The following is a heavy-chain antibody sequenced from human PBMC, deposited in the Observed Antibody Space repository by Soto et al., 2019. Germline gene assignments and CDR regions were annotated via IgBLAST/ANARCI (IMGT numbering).Heavy chain of an antibody. V-gene: IGHV4-34*01. CDR3: ARALVYYDFWSGYSRPSNYYYYMDV. J-gene: IGHJ6*03. Sequence: SETLSLTCAVYGGSFSGYYWSWIRQPPGKGLEWIGEINHSGSTNYNPSLKSRVTISVDTSKNQFSLQLRSVTAADTAVYYCARALVYYDFWSGYSRPSNYYYYMDVWGKGTTVTVSS. CDR2: INHSGST. D-gene: IGHD3-3*01. CDR1: GGSFSGYY.